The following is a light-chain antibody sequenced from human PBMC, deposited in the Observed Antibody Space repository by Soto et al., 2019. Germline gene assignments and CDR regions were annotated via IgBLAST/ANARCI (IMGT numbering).Light chain of an antibody. V-gene: IGKV1-5*03. J-gene: IGKJ1*01. CDR3: QHYSGDRAP. CDR1: DNIVHW. Sequence: DIQMNQSPSTLSANVGDRVAITCRASDNIVHWVAWYQQKPGKAPKLLIYKAANLADEVPSRFAGSGSGTDFTLTISSLRPDDFATYYCQHYSGDRAPFGQRTKVDIK. CDR2: KAA.